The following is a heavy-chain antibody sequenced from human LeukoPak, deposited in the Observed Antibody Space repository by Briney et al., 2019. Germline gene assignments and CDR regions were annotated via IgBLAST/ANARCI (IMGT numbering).Heavy chain of an antibody. CDR3: ARYHLPTH. Sequence: GGSLRLSCAASGFTFSSYAMSWVRQAPGKGLEWVSYISSSSSTIYYAGSVEGRFTISRDNAKNSLYLQMNSLRAEDTAVYYCARYHLPTHWGQGTLVTVSS. CDR1: GFTFSSYA. D-gene: IGHD2-2*01. V-gene: IGHV3-48*01. CDR2: ISSSSSTI. J-gene: IGHJ4*02.